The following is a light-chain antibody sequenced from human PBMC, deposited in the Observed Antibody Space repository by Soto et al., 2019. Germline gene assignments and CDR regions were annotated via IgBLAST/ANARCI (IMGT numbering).Light chain of an antibody. CDR2: DAS. J-gene: IGKJ1*01. CDR1: QRMSAW. Sequence: DIQMTQSPTTLSASVGDRVIITCRASQRMSAWLAWYQQKPGIAPKLLIYDASSLEDGVPSRFSGSGSGTAFPLTIDILQPDDFATYYCQQYDTYPWTFGQGTKVEIK. V-gene: IGKV1-5*01. CDR3: QQYDTYPWT.